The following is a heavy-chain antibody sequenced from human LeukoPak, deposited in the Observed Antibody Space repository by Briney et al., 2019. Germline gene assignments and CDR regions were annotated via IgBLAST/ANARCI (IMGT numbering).Heavy chain of an antibody. Sequence: SETLSLTCTVSGGSISSYYWSWIRQPPGKGLEWIGYISYSGSTNYNPSLKSRVTISVDTSKNQSSLKLSSVTAADTAIYYCARLYSSSLGRVFDYWGQGTLVTVSS. D-gene: IGHD6-13*01. V-gene: IGHV4-59*01. CDR3: ARLYSSSLGRVFDY. J-gene: IGHJ4*02. CDR2: ISYSGST. CDR1: GGSISSYY.